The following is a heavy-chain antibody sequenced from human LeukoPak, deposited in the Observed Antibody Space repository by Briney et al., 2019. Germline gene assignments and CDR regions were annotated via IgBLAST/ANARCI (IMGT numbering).Heavy chain of an antibody. J-gene: IGHJ4*02. CDR3: TTDPVFYGDYEG. Sequence: GGSLRLSCAASGFTFNNYGMHWVRQAPGKGLEWVAFIRYNGNNQYYADSVKGRFTISRDDSKNTLYLQMNSLKTEDAAVYYCTTDPVFYGDYEGWGQGILVTVSS. CDR1: GFTFNNYG. V-gene: IGHV3-30*02. D-gene: IGHD4-17*01. CDR2: IRYNGNNQ.